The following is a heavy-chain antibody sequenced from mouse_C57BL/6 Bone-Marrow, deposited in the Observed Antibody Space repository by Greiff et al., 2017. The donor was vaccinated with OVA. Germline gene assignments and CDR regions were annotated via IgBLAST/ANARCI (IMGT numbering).Heavy chain of an antibody. V-gene: IGHV1-50*01. J-gene: IGHJ2*01. CDR2: IDPSDSYT. Sequence: QVQLQQPGAELVKPGASVKLSCKASGYTFTSYWMQWVKQRPGQGLEWIGEIDPSDSYTNYNQKVKGKATLTVDTSSSTAYMQLSSLTSEDSAVYYCARESYYDFDYWGQGTTLTVSS. D-gene: IGHD1-1*01. CDR1: GYTFTSYW. CDR3: ARESYYDFDY.